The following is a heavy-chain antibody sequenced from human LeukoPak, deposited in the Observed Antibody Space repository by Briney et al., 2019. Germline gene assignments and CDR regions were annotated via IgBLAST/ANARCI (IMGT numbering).Heavy chain of an antibody. CDR2: ISSSSSTI. CDR1: GFIFSSYS. V-gene: IGHV3-48*01. CDR3: ARGDPRLLFDY. Sequence: GGSLRLSCAASGFIFSSYSMNWVRQAPGKGLEWVSYISSSSSTIYYADSVKGRFTISRDNAKNSLYLQMNSLRAEDTAVYYCARGDPRLLFDYWGQGTLVTVSS. D-gene: IGHD2-21*01. J-gene: IGHJ4*02.